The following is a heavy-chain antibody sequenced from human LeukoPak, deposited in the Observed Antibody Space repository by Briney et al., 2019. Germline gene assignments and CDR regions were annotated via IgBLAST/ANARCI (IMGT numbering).Heavy chain of an antibody. CDR2: INSDGSST. J-gene: IGHJ4*02. V-gene: IGHV3-74*01. CDR3: VSFYETY. D-gene: IGHD2/OR15-2a*01. Sequence: GLVWVSHINSDGSSTSYADSVKGRFTISKDNAKNTVYLQMNSLRAEDTAVYYCVSFYETYWGRGTLVTVSS.